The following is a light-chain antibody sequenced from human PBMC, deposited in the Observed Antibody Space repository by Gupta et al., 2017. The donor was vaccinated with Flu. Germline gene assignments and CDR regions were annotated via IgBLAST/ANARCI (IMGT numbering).Light chain of an antibody. J-gene: IGKJ1*01. CDR3: QQYDDWPWT. Sequence: PDTLSESPGKSVTLSCRASQSLNYNVAWDQQRPGQAPRLLIYGTSARGTGVPVRCSGSGSGAEFTLTISSLQSEDYGVYYCQQYDDWPWTFGQGTTV. CDR2: GTS. CDR1: QSLNYN. V-gene: IGKV3-15*01.